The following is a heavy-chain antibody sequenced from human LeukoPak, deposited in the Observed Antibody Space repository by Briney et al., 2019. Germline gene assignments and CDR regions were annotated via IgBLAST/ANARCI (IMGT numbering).Heavy chain of an antibody. D-gene: IGHD3-3*01. J-gene: IGHJ4*02. CDR3: ARERTYDFWSGSFDY. CDR1: GGSFSGYY. Sequence: PSETLSLTCAVYGGSFSGYYWSWIRQPPGKGLEWIGEINHSGSTNYNPSLKGRVTVSVDTSKNQFSLKLSSVTAADTAVYYCARERTYDFWSGSFDYWGQGTLVTVSS. V-gene: IGHV4-34*01. CDR2: INHSGST.